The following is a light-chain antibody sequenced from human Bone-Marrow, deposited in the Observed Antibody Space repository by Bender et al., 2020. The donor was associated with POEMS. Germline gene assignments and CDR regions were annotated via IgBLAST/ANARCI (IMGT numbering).Light chain of an antibody. CDR2: DNT. Sequence: SYELTQPPSVSVAPGQTARITCGGNNIGGKIVHWYRQKPGQAPVLVVYDNTDRPSGIPERFSGSNSGNTATLTISRVEAGDEADYYCHVWDSSSDQLWDFGGGTKVTVL. J-gene: IGLJ2*01. CDR3: HVWDSSSDQLWD. CDR1: NIGGKI. V-gene: IGLV3-21*02.